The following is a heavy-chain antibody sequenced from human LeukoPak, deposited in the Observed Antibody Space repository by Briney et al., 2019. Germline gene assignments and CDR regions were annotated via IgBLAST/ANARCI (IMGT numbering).Heavy chain of an antibody. CDR3: ARALRAWASYYMDV. V-gene: IGHV4-4*07. D-gene: IGHD1-26*01. Sequence: SETLSLTCTVSGGSISSYYWSWIRQPAGKGLEWIGRIYTSGSTNYNPSLKSRVTMSVDTSKNQFSLKLSSVTAADTAVYYCARALRAWASYYMDVWGKGTTVTISS. J-gene: IGHJ6*03. CDR1: GGSISSYY. CDR2: IYTSGST.